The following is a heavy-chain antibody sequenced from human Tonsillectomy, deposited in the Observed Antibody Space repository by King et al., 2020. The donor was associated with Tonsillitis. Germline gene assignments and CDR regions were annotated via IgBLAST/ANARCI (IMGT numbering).Heavy chain of an antibody. CDR1: GDSITNYY. J-gene: IGHJ2*01. CDR3: ARHLNPYWYFDL. Sequence: LQLQESGPGLVKPSETLSLTCTVSGDSITNYYWRWIRQPPGKGLEWIGYIDYSGSTNYNPSLKSRVTMSVDTSKNQFSLKVNSVTAGDTAVYYCARHLNPYWYFDLWGRGTLVTVSS. V-gene: IGHV4-59*08. CDR2: IDYSGST.